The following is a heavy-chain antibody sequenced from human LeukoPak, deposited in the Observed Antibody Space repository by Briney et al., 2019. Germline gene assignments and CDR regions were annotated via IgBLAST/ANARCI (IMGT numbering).Heavy chain of an antibody. V-gene: IGHV3-74*01. D-gene: IGHD1-7*01. Sequence: GGSLRLSCAASGFTLSDYWMNWVRQTPGKGPVWVSHISPDGRNIAYADSVKGRFAISRDSAKKTLYLQMNSLRVGDTAVYYCVRDGGGTTPYDSWGQGTLVTVSS. J-gene: IGHJ4*02. CDR3: VRDGGGTTPYDS. CDR2: ISPDGRNI. CDR1: GFTLSDYW.